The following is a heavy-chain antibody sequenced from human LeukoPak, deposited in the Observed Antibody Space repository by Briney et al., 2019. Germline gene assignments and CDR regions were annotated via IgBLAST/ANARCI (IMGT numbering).Heavy chain of an antibody. CDR3: VKGGYDYVEVAYFDL. Sequence: GGSLTLSCSLSGFSFNNYAMGWVRQAPGEGLGWVSFIIASSGSTFYADCVKGRFTIARYKSKNTLYLQMNSLRVQRTAVYYCVKGGYDYVEVAYFDLWGKGTLVTVSS. V-gene: IGHV3-23*01. D-gene: IGHD5-12*01. CDR2: IIASSGST. CDR1: GFSFNNYA. J-gene: IGHJ4*02.